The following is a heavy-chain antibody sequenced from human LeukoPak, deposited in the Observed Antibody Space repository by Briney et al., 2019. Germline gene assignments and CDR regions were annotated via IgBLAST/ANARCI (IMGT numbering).Heavy chain of an antibody. CDR3: AKGHTDSPEGRITIFGVVIRPSHH. D-gene: IGHD3-3*01. V-gene: IGHV3-23*01. Sequence: GGSLRLSCAASGFTFSSYAMSWVRQAPGKGLEWVSAISGSGDNTYYADSVKGRFTISGDNSKNTLYLQMNSLRAEDTAVYYCAKGHTDSPEGRITIFGVVIRPSHHWGQGTLVTVSS. J-gene: IGHJ4*02. CDR1: GFTFSSYA. CDR2: ISGSGDNT.